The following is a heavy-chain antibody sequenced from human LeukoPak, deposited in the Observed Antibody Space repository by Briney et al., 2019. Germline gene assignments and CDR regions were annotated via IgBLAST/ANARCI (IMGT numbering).Heavy chain of an antibody. CDR1: GYTFIAYQ. D-gene: IGHD2-21*01. CDR2: INPKSGGT. J-gene: IGHJ3*01. Sequence: ASVRETLTASGYTFIAYQMNWVRQAPGQGLEWMGGINPKSGGTDYGQKFQGRVSMSRDTSISKAYMELTRLKSDDTAVYYCARVADVAQSCGFDVWGQGTMVTVSS. V-gene: IGHV1-2*02. CDR3: ARVADVAQSCGFDV.